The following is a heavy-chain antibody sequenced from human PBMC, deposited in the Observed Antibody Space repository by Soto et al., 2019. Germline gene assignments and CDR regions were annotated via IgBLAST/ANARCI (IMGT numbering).Heavy chain of an antibody. CDR2: INDSGNT. Sequence: TCTVSGGSISSGDYYWSWIRQSPAKGLEWIGEINDSGNTYYNPSFKSRLTISVDTSTSQISLRLTSVTAADSAVYYCQGGDFWGQGTRVTVSS. V-gene: IGHV4-30-4*03. CDR3: QGGDF. D-gene: IGHD3-16*01. CDR1: GGSISSGDYY. J-gene: IGHJ4*02.